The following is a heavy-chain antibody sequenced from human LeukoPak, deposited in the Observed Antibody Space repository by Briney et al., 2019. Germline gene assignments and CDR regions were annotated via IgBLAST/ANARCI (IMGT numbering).Heavy chain of an antibody. Sequence: PGGSLRLSCAASGFSFSTYTMNWVRQPPGKGLEWLSSISSVSDYIYYTDSVKGRFTISRDNAKNSLYLQMNSLRAEDTAVYYCARDVPAYYYDSSGYTDAFDIWGQGTMVTVSS. CDR1: GFSFSTYT. J-gene: IGHJ3*02. CDR3: ARDVPAYYYDSSGYTDAFDI. CDR2: ISSVSDYI. V-gene: IGHV3-21*01. D-gene: IGHD3-22*01.